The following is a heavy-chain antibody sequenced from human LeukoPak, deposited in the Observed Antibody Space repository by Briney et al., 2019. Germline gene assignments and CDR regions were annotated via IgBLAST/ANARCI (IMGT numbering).Heavy chain of an antibody. V-gene: IGHV3-21*01. Sequence: AGGSLRLSCAASGFTFRSYSMNWVRQAPGKGLEWLSSISSRSDYIYSADPVKGRLTTSRDNAENSLYLQLNGLRAEDTAIYYCARGHSGGYQRTDAFDLWGQGTMVSVSS. D-gene: IGHD1-26*01. CDR2: ISSRSDYI. CDR1: GFTFRSYS. J-gene: IGHJ3*01. CDR3: ARGHSGGYQRTDAFDL.